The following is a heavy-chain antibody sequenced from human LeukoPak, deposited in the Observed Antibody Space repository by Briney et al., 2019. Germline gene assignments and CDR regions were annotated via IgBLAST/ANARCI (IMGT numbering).Heavy chain of an antibody. Sequence: PSETLSLTCTVSGGSISSYYWSWIRQPPGKGLEWIGYIYYSGSTNYNPSLKSRVTISVDTSKNQFSLKLSSVTAADTAVYYCARVRYSSVVVPAAKGGGFDYWGQGTLVTVSS. CDR1: GGSISSYY. D-gene: IGHD2-2*01. CDR2: IYYSGST. CDR3: ARVRYSSVVVPAAKGGGFDY. J-gene: IGHJ4*02. V-gene: IGHV4-59*08.